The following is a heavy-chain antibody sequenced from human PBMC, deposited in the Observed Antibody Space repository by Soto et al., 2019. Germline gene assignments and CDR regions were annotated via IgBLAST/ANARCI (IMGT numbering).Heavy chain of an antibody. J-gene: IGHJ4*02. Sequence: QVQLQQWGAGLLKPSETLSLTCAVYGGSFSGYYWSWIRQPPGKGLEWIGEINHSGSTNYNPSLKSRVTISVDTSKHQFSLKLSSVTAADTAVYYCARVYGSGSFDYWGQGTLVTVSS. CDR1: GGSFSGYY. CDR3: ARVYGSGSFDY. D-gene: IGHD3-10*01. CDR2: INHSGST. V-gene: IGHV4-34*01.